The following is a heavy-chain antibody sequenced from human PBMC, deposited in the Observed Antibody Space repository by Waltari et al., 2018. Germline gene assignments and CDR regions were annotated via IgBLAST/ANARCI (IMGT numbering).Heavy chain of an antibody. V-gene: IGHV3-9*01. CDR1: GFTFDDYA. J-gene: IGHJ4*02. D-gene: IGHD4-17*01. Sequence: EVQLVESGGGLVQPGESLTLSCAASGFTFDDYAMHWVRQRPGKGLEWVSGITWDSDNIDYADSVRGRFYISRDNAQSILFLTMNSLKPEDTALYFCARDTGEYRVLDYWGQGTLVTVSS. CDR2: ITWDSDNI. CDR3: ARDTGEYRVLDY.